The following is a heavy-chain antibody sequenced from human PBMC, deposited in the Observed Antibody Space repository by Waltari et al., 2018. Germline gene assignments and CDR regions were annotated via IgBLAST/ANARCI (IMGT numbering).Heavy chain of an antibody. J-gene: IGHJ6*02. D-gene: IGHD6-13*01. Sequence: QVHVVESGGGLVQPGGSLRLSCASSGFPLGTYGRHWVRPAPGKGLEWVAVIQYDGSIKNYADSVKGRFTISRENSKNTLYLEMKSLRAEDTAVYYCAREYSRICFHALDGWGQGTAVTVSS. V-gene: IGHV3-33*05. CDR1: GFPLGTYG. CDR2: IQYDGSIK. CDR3: AREYSRICFHALDG.